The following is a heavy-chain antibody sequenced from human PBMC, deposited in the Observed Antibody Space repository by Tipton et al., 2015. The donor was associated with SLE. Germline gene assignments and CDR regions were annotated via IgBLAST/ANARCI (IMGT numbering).Heavy chain of an antibody. CDR2: INHSGST. D-gene: IGHD2-15*01. V-gene: IGHV4-34*01. J-gene: IGHJ6*02. CDR3: TRGPYCSVDSCYRGMDV. Sequence: TLSLTCAVYGGSFSGYYWSWIRQPPGKGLEWIGEINHSGSTNYNPSLKSRVTISVDTSKNHFSLNLRCVTAADTAVYYCTRGPYCSVDSCYRGMDVWGQGTTVTVSS. CDR1: GGSFSGYY.